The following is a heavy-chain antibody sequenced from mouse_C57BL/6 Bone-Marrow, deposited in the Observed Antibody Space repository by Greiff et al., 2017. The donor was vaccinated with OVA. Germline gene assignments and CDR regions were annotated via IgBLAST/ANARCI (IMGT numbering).Heavy chain of an antibody. CDR1: GFTFSDFY. CDR2: SRNKANDYTT. J-gene: IGHJ3*01. V-gene: IGHV7-1*01. CDR3: ARDVDYGYRFAY. Sequence: EVQVVESGGGLVQSGRSLRLSCATSGFTFSDFYMEWVRQAPGKGLEWIAASRNKANDYTTEYSASVKGRFIVSRDTSQSILYLQMNALRAEDTAIYYCARDVDYGYRFAYWGQGTLVTVSA. D-gene: IGHD1-2*01.